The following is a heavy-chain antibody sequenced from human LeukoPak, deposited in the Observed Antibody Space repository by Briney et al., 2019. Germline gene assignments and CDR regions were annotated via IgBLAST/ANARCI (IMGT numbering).Heavy chain of an antibody. CDR3: ARSLDDFWSGYFGGSGPSIY. Sequence: ASVKVSCKASGYTFTGYYMHWVRQAPEQGLEWMGFINPNSGGTYYAQKFQGRVTMTRDTSISTAYMELSSLTSDDTAVYYCARSLDDFWSGYFGGSGPSIYWGQGTLVTVSS. D-gene: IGHD3-3*01. CDR2: INPNSGGT. CDR1: GYTFTGYY. J-gene: IGHJ4*02. V-gene: IGHV1-2*02.